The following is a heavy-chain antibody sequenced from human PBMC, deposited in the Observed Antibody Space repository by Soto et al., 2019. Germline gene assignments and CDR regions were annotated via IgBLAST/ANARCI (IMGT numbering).Heavy chain of an antibody. CDR1: RFTFSSYA. V-gene: IGHV3-23*01. J-gene: IGHJ6*02. CDR2: ISGSGGNT. D-gene: IGHD1-26*01. Sequence: EVQLLESGGDLVQPGGSLRLSCAASRFTFSSYAMNWVRQAPGKGLEWVSSISGSGGNTFYADSVKGRFTISRDNSNNTMFMQMHRLRVEHTAICYCAMLKSVSYSAHGIDGWGQGTMVTVSS. CDR3: AMLKSVSYSAHGIDG.